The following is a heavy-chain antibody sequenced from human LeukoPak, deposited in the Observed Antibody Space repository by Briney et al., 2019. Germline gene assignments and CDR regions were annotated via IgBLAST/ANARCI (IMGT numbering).Heavy chain of an antibody. Sequence: GSLRRSCAASGFTFTILAMNWIRQAPGKGWGGASTTSTTGARTYYADSVRGRFTISRNNSYNTLYLQLSGLRAEDTAVYYCAKGRGSGVRLDAFHIWGQGTPVTVSS. CDR2: TSTTGART. D-gene: IGHD1-26*01. CDR3: AKGRGSGVRLDAFHI. CDR1: GFTFTILA. V-gene: IGHV3-23*01. J-gene: IGHJ3*02.